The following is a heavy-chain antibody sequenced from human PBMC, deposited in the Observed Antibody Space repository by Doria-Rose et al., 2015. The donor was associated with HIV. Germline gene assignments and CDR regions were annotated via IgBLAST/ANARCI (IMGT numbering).Heavy chain of an antibody. CDR2: IFSDDER. CDR3: ARIKSSRWYHKYYFDF. V-gene: IGHV2-26*01. CDR1: GVSLSSPGMG. D-gene: IGHD6-13*01. Sequence: QVTLKESGPVLVKPTETLTLTRTVSGVSLSSPGMGVSWIRQPPGKALEWLANIFSDDERSYKTSLKSRLTISMVTSKSQVVLTMTDMDPVDTATYYCARIKSSRWYHKYYFDFWGQGTLVIVSA. J-gene: IGHJ4*02.